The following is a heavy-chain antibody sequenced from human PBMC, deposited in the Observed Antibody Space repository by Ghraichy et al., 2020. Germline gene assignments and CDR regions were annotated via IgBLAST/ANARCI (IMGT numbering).Heavy chain of an antibody. V-gene: IGHV4-34*01. CDR2: INHSGSI. J-gene: IGHJ6*02. CDR3: ARIPLGYCSSTSCPYYYYYGMDV. Sequence: SETLSLTCAVYGGSFSGYYWSWIRQPPGKGLEWIGEINHSGSINYNPSLKSRVTISVDTSKNQFSLKLSSVTAADTAVYYCARIPLGYCSSTSCPYYYYYGMDVWGQGTTVTVSS. D-gene: IGHD2-2*01. CDR1: GGSFSGYY.